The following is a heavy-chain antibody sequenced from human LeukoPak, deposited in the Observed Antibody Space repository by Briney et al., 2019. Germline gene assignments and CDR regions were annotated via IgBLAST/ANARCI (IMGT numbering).Heavy chain of an antibody. CDR1: HYSISSNYY. J-gene: IGHJ4*02. V-gene: IGHV4-38-2*02. Sequence: SETLSLTCTVSHYSISSNYYWGWIRQPPGKGLEWIGSIYHSGGTYYNPSLKSRVTISVDMSKNQFSLKLTSVTAADTAVYYCARSSGYMSYWGQGTLVTVSS. D-gene: IGHD3-22*01. CDR3: ARSSGYMSY. CDR2: IYHSGGT.